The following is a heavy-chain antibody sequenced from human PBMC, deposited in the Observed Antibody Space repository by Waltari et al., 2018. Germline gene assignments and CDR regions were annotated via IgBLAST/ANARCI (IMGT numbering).Heavy chain of an antibody. CDR1: VFTFSNYW. CDR2: INSDGTNI. J-gene: IGHJ4*02. V-gene: IGHV3-74*01. D-gene: IGHD1-26*01. Sequence: EVQLVESGGGLVQPGGSLRLACAASVFTFSNYWMHWVRQIPGKGLMWVARINSDGTNIVYADSVRGRFTISKDNAKNTLYLQMNSLSAEDTAVYYCARDVDWGVGALGYWGQGTPVTVS. CDR3: ARDVDWGVGALGY.